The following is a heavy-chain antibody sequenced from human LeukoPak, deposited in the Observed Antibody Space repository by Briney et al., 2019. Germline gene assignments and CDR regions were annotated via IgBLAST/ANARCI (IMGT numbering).Heavy chain of an antibody. V-gene: IGHV4-4*02. Sequence: SETLSLTCGVSGGSITTTNWWSWVRQFPGQGLQWIGEVSLEGVRNYNPSLTSRVTMSLDRAKNLLSLNLNSVTAADTAVYYCARAQFSGYDWGFKYWGQGTLVTVSS. D-gene: IGHD5-12*01. CDR3: ARAQFSGYDWGFKY. CDR1: GGSITTTNW. CDR2: VSLEGVR. J-gene: IGHJ4*02.